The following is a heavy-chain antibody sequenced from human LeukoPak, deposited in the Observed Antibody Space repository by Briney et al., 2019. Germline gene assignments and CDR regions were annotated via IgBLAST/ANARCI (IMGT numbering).Heavy chain of an antibody. J-gene: IGHJ5*02. V-gene: IGHV3-73*01. D-gene: IGHD6-13*01. CDR2: IRTKANTYAT. CDR3: TTSYSGNSWYDWFGP. CDR1: GFTFSGSS. Sequence: GGSLRLSCAASGFTFSGSSIHWVRQASGKGLEWVGLIRTKANTYATAYAASVTGRFTISRDDSKTTSYLQVNSLKTEDTALYFCTTSYSGNSWYDWFGPWGQGTLVTVSS.